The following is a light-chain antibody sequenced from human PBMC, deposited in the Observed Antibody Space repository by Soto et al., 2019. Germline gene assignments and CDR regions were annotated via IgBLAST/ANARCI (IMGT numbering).Light chain of an antibody. V-gene: IGKV1-5*01. CDR2: DAS. CDR1: QTISSW. Sequence: DIQMTHSPSTLSGSVGDRVTITCRASQTISSWLAWYQQKPGKAPKLLIYDASTLEDGVSSRFSVSGSGTEFTLSISSLQPDDYATYYCQQYTTYWTFGQGTKV. CDR3: QQYTTYWT. J-gene: IGKJ1*01.